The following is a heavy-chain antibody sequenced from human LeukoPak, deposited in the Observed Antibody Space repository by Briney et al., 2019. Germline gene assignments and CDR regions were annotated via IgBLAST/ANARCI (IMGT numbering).Heavy chain of an antibody. CDR3: ASSNPYIAVAGYNWFDP. CDR2: IKQDGSEK. CDR1: GFTFSSYW. J-gene: IGHJ5*02. V-gene: IGHV3-7*01. D-gene: IGHD6-19*01. Sequence: PGGSLRLSCAASGFTFSSYWMSWVRQAPGKGLEWVANIKQDGSEKYYVDSVKGRFTISRDNAKNSLYLQMNSLRAEDTAVYYCASSNPYIAVAGYNWFDPWGQGTLVTVST.